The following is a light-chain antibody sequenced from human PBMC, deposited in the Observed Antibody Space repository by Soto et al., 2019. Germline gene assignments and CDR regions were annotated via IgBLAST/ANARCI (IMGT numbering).Light chain of an antibody. CDR1: QSIGTH. CDR3: QQYNNWPRT. J-gene: IGKJ1*01. CDR2: GAS. V-gene: IGKV3-15*01. Sequence: EIVMTQSPATLSMSPGERATLTCRASQSIGTHLAWYQQRPGQAPGLLIYGASTRATGIPARFSGSGSGTEFTLTISSLQSEDFAVYYCQQYNNWPRTFGQGTKVDIK.